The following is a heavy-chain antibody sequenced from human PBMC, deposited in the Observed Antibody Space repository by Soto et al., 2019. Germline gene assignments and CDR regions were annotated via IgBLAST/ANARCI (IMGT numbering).Heavy chain of an antibody. CDR1: GGTFSSYT. J-gene: IGHJ4*02. CDR3: LNIPHY. V-gene: IGHV1-69*02. CDR2: IIPILGIA. Sequence: HVQLVQSGAEVTKPGSSVKVSCKASGGTFSSYTITWVRQAPGQGLEWMGRIIPILGIANYAQKFQGKVTITADKSTVTAYMELSSLRYEDTAVYYCLNIPHYWGQGTLVTVSS.